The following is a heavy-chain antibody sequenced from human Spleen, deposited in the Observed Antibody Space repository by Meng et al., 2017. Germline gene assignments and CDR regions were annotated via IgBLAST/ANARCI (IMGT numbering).Heavy chain of an antibody. Sequence: GESLKISCAASGFTFSSYWMSWVRQAPGKGLEWVANIKQDGSEKYYVDSVKGRFTISRDNAKSSLYLQMNSLRAEDTAVYYCARVRRVEEWLVNGYYFDYWGQGTLVTVSS. CDR3: ARVRRVEEWLVNGYYFDY. J-gene: IGHJ4*02. CDR2: IKQDGSEK. D-gene: IGHD6-19*01. V-gene: IGHV3-7*01. CDR1: GFTFSSYW.